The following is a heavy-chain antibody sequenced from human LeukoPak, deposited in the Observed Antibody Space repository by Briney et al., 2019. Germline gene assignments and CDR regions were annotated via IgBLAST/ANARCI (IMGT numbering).Heavy chain of an antibody. CDR2: VDPEDGET. D-gene: IGHD3-10*01. CDR3: ATDRPPTGSRIFQH. Sequence: ASVKISCKVSGYTFTDYYMHWVQQAPGKGLEWMGLVDPEDGETIYAEKFQGRVTITADTSTDTAYMELSSLRSEDTAVYYCATDRPPTGSRIFQHWGQGTLVTVSS. CDR1: GYTFTDYY. V-gene: IGHV1-69-2*01. J-gene: IGHJ1*01.